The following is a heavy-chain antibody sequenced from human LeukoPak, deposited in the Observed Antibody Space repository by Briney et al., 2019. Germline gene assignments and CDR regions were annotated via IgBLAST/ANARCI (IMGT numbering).Heavy chain of an antibody. CDR2: ISLNGVT. CDR1: GGSITSTNR. V-gene: IGHV4-4*02. Sequence: NPSETLSLTCGVSGGSITSTNRWSWVRQTPGQGLEWIGEISLNGVTNYNPSLNSRVTMLLDTSRNHLSLNLTSVTAADTAVYYCSRENGAFSPFGYWGQGTLVTVPS. J-gene: IGHJ4*02. CDR3: SRENGAFSPFGY. D-gene: IGHD2-8*01.